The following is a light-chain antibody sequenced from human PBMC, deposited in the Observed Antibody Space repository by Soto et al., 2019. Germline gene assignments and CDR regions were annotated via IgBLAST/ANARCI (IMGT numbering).Light chain of an antibody. CDR2: GAS. V-gene: IGKV3-15*01. CDR1: QSVSSN. Sequence: IVMTQSPATLSVSPGERATFSCRASQSVSSNLAWYEQIPGQSPSLLLYGASTRATGIPARFSGSGSGTEFTLTISSLQSEDFAVYYCQQYNNWPPWTFGQGTKVEIK. J-gene: IGKJ1*01. CDR3: QQYNNWPPWT.